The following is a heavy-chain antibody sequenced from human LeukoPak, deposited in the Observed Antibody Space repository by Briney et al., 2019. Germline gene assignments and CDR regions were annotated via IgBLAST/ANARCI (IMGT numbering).Heavy chain of an antibody. V-gene: IGHV1-24*01. CDR3: ATWQSVYYYDSSGYLFDY. CDR1: GYTPTELS. Sequence: ASVKVSCKVSGYTPTELSMHWVRQAPGKGLEWMGGFDPEDGETIYAQKFQGRVTMTEDTSTDTAYMELSSLRSEDTAVYYCATWQSVYYYDSSGYLFDYWGQGTLVTVSS. J-gene: IGHJ4*02. CDR2: FDPEDGET. D-gene: IGHD3-22*01.